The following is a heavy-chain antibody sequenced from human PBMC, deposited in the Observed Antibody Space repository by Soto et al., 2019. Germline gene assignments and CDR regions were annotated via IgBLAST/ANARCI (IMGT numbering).Heavy chain of an antibody. CDR3: ARDTGGRHYDFWSGYPHPHYGMDV. CDR1: GYTFTSYY. D-gene: IGHD3-3*01. Sequence: GASVKVSCKASGYTFTSYYMHWVRQAPGQGLEWMGIINPSGGSTSYAQKFQGRVTMTRDTSTSTVYMELSSLRSEDTAVYYCARDTGGRHYDFWSGYPHPHYGMDVWGQGTTVTVSS. V-gene: IGHV1-46*01. CDR2: INPSGGST. J-gene: IGHJ6*02.